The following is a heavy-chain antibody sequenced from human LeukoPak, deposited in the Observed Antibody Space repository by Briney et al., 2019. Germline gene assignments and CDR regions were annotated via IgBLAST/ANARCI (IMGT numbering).Heavy chain of an antibody. CDR1: GYTFTGYY. V-gene: IGHV1-2*02. CDR2: INPNSGGT. Sequence: GASVKVSCKASGYTFTGYYMHWVRQAPGQGLEWMGWINPNSGGTNYAQKFQGRVTMTRDTSISTAYMELSRLRSDDTAVYYCATDDYGFSYYYGMDVWGQGTTVTVSS. D-gene: IGHD4-17*01. J-gene: IGHJ6*02. CDR3: ATDDYGFSYYYGMDV.